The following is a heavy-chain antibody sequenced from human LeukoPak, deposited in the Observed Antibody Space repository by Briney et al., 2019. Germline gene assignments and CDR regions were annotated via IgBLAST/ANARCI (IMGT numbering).Heavy chain of an antibody. CDR2: IYSGGST. J-gene: IGHJ4*02. D-gene: IGHD5-12*01. V-gene: IGHV3-66*01. CDR3: ARGPSGYHNT. Sequence: QTGGSLRLSCAASEFSVGSNYMTWVRQAPGKGLEWVSLIYSGGSTYYADSVKGRFTISRDNSKNTLYLQMNSLRAEDTAVYCCARGPSGYHNTGGQGTLVTVSS. CDR1: EFSVGSNY.